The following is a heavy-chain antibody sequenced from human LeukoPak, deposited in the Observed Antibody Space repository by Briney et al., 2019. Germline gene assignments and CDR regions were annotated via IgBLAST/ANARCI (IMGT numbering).Heavy chain of an antibody. CDR1: GFTFSGAA. J-gene: IGHJ4*02. CDR2: IRSKANSYAA. D-gene: IGHD6-13*01. V-gene: IGHV3-73*01. Sequence: GGSLRLSCAASGFTFSGAAMHWVRQASAKGLEWVGRIRSKANSYAAAYAASVKGRFTISRDDSKNTAYLQMNSLKTEDTAVYYCTSIAAAGTGGYWGQGTLVTVSS. CDR3: TSIAAAGTGGY.